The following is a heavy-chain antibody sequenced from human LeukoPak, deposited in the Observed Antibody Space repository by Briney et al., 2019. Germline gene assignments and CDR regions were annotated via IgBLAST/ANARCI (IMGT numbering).Heavy chain of an antibody. D-gene: IGHD3-9*01. Sequence: GGSLRLSCVTSGFTFSTDGIHWVRQAPGKGPEWVANINFDGSSRYYADSVRGRFTVSRDNSKNTLFLDMKGLRPEDTAVYYCAKGISKNSFWLDYWGQGTLVTVSS. J-gene: IGHJ4*02. V-gene: IGHV3-30*02. CDR1: GFTFSTDG. CDR2: INFDGSSR. CDR3: AKGISKNSFWLDY.